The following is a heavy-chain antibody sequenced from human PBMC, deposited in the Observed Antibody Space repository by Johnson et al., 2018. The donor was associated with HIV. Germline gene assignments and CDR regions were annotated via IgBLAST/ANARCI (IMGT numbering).Heavy chain of an antibody. CDR1: GFSFSDYY. V-gene: IGHV3-11*04. D-gene: IGHD6-19*01. CDR3: AKDIASGYTNGGTLDI. CDR2: ISGSGTNI. Sequence: VQLVESGGGLVQPGGSLRLSCAASGFSFSDYYMSWIRQAPGKGLEWVSYISGSGTNIYYADSVKGRFTISRDNAKKSLFLQMNSLRAEDTAVYYCAKDIASGYTNGGTLDIWGQGTMVTVAS. J-gene: IGHJ3*02.